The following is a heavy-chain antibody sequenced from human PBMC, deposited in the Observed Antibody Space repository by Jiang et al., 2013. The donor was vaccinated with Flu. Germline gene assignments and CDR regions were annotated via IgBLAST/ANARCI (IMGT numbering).Heavy chain of an antibody. CDR1: GGSISSSSYY. V-gene: IGHV4-39*01. CDR2: IYYSGST. CDR3: ARPLDYYDSSGDDAFDI. D-gene: IGHD3-22*01. Sequence: ETLSLTCTVSGGSISSSSYYWGRIRQPPGKGLEWIGSIYYSGSTYYNPSLKSRVTISVDTSKNQFSLKLSSVTAADTAVYYCARPLDYYDSSGDDAFDIWGQGTMVTVSS. J-gene: IGHJ3*02.